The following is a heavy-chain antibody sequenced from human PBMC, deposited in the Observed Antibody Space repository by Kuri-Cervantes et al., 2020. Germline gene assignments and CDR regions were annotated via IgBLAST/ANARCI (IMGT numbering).Heavy chain of an antibody. D-gene: IGHD6-13*01. J-gene: IGHJ6*02. CDR2: MNPNSGNT. V-gene: IGHV1-8*02. CDR3: ASYSSWYIVHYYGMDV. Sequence: ASVKVSCKASGGTFSSYAINWVRQATGQGLEWMGWMNPNSGNTGYAQKFQGRVTMTRNTSISTAYMELSSLRSEDTAVYYCASYSSWYIVHYYGMDVWGQGTTVTVSS. CDR1: GGTFSSYA.